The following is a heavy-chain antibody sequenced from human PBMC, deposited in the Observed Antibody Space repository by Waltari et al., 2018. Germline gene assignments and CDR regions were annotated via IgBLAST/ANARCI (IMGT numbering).Heavy chain of an antibody. CDR3: SRHTPCHAGICPHAFDI. Sequence: EVQLVESGGGLVKPGGSLRLPWAASGFTLSDYSLNWFRQAPGKGLEWVSSISPTSAFIYYADSVRGRFTISRDNAKNSLFLQMNGLRADDTAVFYCSRHTPCHAGICPHAFDIWGQGTVVTVSS. CDR1: GFTLSDYS. V-gene: IGHV3-21*01. J-gene: IGHJ3*02. CDR2: ISPTSAFI. D-gene: IGHD2-15*01.